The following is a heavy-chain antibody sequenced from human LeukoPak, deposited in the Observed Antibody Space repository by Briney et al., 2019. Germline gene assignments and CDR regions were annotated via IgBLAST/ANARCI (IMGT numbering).Heavy chain of an antibody. CDR3: ARGPYSYDSSGAFDI. D-gene: IGHD3-22*01. J-gene: IGHJ3*02. Sequence: SETLSLTCTVSGGSISSYYWSWIRQPAGKGLEWIGRIYSSGSTNYNPSLKSRVTISVGTSKNQFSLKLSSVTAADTAVYFCARGPYSYDSSGAFDIWGQGTMVTVSS. CDR1: GGSISSYY. V-gene: IGHV4-4*07. CDR2: IYSSGST.